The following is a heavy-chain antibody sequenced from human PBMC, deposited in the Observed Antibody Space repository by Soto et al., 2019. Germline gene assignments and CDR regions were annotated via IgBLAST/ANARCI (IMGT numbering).Heavy chain of an antibody. CDR3: ARQGSY. CDR1: GVSISDTSYY. J-gene: IGHJ4*02. CDR2: IYFNGNT. Sequence: SETLSLTCTVSGVSISDTSYYWGWIRQPPGKGLEWIGTIYFNGNTFYNPSIKSRLTISVDTSKNQISLRLTSVTAADTAVYYCARQGSYWGQGTLVTVSS. V-gene: IGHV4-39*01.